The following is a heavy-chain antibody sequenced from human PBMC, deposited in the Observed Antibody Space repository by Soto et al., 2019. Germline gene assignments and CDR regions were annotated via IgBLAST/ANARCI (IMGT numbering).Heavy chain of an antibody. Sequence: PSETLSLTCAVYGGSFSCYYWSWIRQPPGKGLEWIGEINHSGSTNYNPSLKSRVTISVDTSKNQFSLKLSSVTAADTAVYYCARFHRALEVSSFRFYYYGMDVWGQGTTVTVSS. V-gene: IGHV4-34*01. CDR2: INHSGST. CDR1: GGSFSCYY. D-gene: IGHD6-6*01. J-gene: IGHJ6*02. CDR3: ARFHRALEVSSFRFYYYGMDV.